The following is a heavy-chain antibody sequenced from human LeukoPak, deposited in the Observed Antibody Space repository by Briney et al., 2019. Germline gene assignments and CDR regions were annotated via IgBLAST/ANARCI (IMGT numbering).Heavy chain of an antibody. V-gene: IGHV4-34*01. J-gene: IGHJ5*02. CDR3: ARHRTRRWFDP. Sequence: PSETLSLTCAVYGGSFSGYYWSWIRQPPGKGLEWIGEINHSGSTNYNPSLKSRVTISVDTSKNQFSLKLSSVTAADTTVYYCARHRTRRWFDPWGQGTLVTVSS. CDR2: INHSGST. CDR1: GGSFSGYY.